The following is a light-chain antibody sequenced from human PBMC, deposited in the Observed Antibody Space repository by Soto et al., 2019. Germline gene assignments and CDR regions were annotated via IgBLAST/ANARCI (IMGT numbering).Light chain of an antibody. CDR3: QQYNKWTPYT. Sequence: EIVMTQSPATLSVSPGERATLSCRASQSVSSNLAWYQQKPGQAPRLLIYGASTSATGIPARFSGSGSGTEFTLTISSLQSEDFAVYYCQQYNKWTPYTFGQGTKMEIK. J-gene: IGKJ2*01. V-gene: IGKV3-15*01. CDR1: QSVSSN. CDR2: GAS.